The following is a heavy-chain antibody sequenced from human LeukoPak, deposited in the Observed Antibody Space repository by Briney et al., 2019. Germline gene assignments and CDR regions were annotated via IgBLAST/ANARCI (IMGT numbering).Heavy chain of an antibody. CDR2: ITPILGTA. Sequence: SVKVSCKASGYTFTSYAMNWVRQAPGQGLEWMGGITPILGTANYAQKFQGRVTINADQSTSTAYMELSSLRSEDTAVYYCARSLIDYGGSYDAFGIWGQGTMVTISS. J-gene: IGHJ3*02. D-gene: IGHD4-23*01. CDR1: GYTFTSYA. CDR3: ARSLIDYGGSYDAFGI. V-gene: IGHV1-69*10.